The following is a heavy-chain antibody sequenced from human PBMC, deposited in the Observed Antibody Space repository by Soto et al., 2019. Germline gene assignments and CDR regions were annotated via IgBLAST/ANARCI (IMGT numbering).Heavy chain of an antibody. CDR1: GYTFTSYA. J-gene: IGHJ6*03. CDR3: ARDLSGWFGGYYYYYMDV. CDR2: INAGNGNT. Sequence: GXSVKVSFKASGYTFTSYAMHLVRQAPGQRLEWMGWINAGNGNTKYSQKFQGRVTITRDTSASTAYMELSSLRSEDTAVYYCARDLSGWFGGYYYYYMDVWGKGTTVTVSS. V-gene: IGHV1-3*01. D-gene: IGHD6-19*01.